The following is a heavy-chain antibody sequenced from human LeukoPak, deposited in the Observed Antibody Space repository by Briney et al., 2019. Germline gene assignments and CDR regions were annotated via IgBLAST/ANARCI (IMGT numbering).Heavy chain of an antibody. CDR2: ISGSGGST. CDR3: ARKTGYYPYNWFDP. D-gene: IGHD3-9*01. V-gene: IGHV3-23*01. Sequence: GGSLRLSCAASGFTFSSYAMSWVRQAPGKGLEWVSAISGSGGSTYYADSVKGRFTISRDNAKNSLYLQMNSLRAEDTAVYYCARKTGYYPYNWFDPWGQGTLVTVSS. CDR1: GFTFSSYA. J-gene: IGHJ5*02.